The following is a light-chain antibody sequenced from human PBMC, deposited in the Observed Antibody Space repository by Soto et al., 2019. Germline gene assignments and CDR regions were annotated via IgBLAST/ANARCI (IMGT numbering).Light chain of an antibody. CDR1: NIGSKN. Sequence: SYELTQPLSVSVALGQTARITCGGNNIGSKNVYWYQQKPGQAPVLVIYRDSNRPSGIPERFSGSNSGNTATLTISRVQAGDEADYYCQVWDSNTAVFGTGTKVTVL. J-gene: IGLJ1*01. CDR3: QVWDSNTAV. CDR2: RDS. V-gene: IGLV3-9*01.